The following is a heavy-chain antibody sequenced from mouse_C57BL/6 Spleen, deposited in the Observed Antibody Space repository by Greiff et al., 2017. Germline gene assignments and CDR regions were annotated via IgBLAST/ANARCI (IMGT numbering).Heavy chain of an antibody. J-gene: IGHJ1*03. D-gene: IGHD1-2*01. V-gene: IGHV1-53*01. CDR1: GYTFTSHW. CDR3: ARDPHYSPGV. CDR2: INPSNGGT. Sequence: QVQLQQPGTELLQPGASVKLSCKASGYTFTSHWIHWVKQRPGQGLEWIGNINPSNGGTNYSEKFKSKATLTVDISSSTAYMQLSSLTSEDSAVYYCARDPHYSPGVWGTGTTVTVST.